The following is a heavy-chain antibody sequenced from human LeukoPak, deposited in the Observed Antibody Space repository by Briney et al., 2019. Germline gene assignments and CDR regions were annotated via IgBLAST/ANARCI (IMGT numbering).Heavy chain of an antibody. CDR1: GYSISSGYY. J-gene: IGHJ5*02. D-gene: IGHD3-3*01. Sequence: KPSETLSLTCTVSGYSISSGYYWGWIRQSPGKGLEWIGHIYSAGSPYYNPSLKSRVTLSVDKSQNQFSLKLSSVTAADTAIYYCASARGVVSSWGQGILVTVSS. CDR3: ASARGVVSS. V-gene: IGHV4-38-2*02. CDR2: IYSAGSP.